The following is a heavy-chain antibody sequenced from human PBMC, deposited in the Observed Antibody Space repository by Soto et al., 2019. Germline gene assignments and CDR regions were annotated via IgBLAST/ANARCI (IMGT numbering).Heavy chain of an antibody. V-gene: IGHV5-51*01. Sequence: VESLKISCKGSGYSFTSYWIGWVRQMPGKGLEWMGIIYPGDSDTRYSPSFQGQVTISADKSISTAYLQWSSLKASDTAMYYCARNVAAAGGYYYYYMDVWGKGTTVTVSS. CDR3: ARNVAAAGGYYYYYMDV. CDR2: IYPGDSDT. D-gene: IGHD6-13*01. CDR1: GYSFTSYW. J-gene: IGHJ6*03.